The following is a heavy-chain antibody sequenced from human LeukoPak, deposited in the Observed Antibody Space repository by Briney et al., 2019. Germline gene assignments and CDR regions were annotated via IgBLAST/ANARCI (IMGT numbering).Heavy chain of an antibody. CDR3: ARRYGLGSYDDY. V-gene: IGHV5-51*01. Sequence: GESLKISCEASGYSFTSYWIGWVRQMPGKGLEWMGIIYPGDSDTRYSPSFQGQVTISAGKSITTAYLQWSSLKASDTAIYYCARRYGLGSYDDYWGQGTLVTVSS. CDR2: IYPGDSDT. D-gene: IGHD3-10*01. CDR1: GYSFTSYW. J-gene: IGHJ4*02.